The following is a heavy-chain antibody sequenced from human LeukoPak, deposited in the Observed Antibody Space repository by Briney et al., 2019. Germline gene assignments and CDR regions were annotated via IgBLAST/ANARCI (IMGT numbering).Heavy chain of an antibody. J-gene: IGHJ4*02. CDR1: GGSLSRYY. V-gene: IGHV4-59*01. Sequence: SETLSLTSTVSGGSLSRYYWSWIRQPPGKGLEWVGYIYYSGSTNYNPSLKSRVTISVDTSKNQFSLKLSSVTAADTDVYYCARGLKYYDILTGYYREYYFDYWGQGTLVTVSS. D-gene: IGHD3-9*01. CDR2: IYYSGST. CDR3: ARGLKYYDILTGYYREYYFDY.